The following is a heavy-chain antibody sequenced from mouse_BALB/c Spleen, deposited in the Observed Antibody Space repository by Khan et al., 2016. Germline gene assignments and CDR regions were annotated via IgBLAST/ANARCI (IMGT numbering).Heavy chain of an antibody. D-gene: IGHD2-1*01. CDR2: ISSGGSYS. Sequence: EVQLQESGGDLVKPGGSLKLSCAASGFTFSSYGMSWVRQTPDKRLEWVATISSGGSYSYYPDSVKGRFTISRDNAKNTLYLQMSSLKSEDTAMYYCARQSYGNYWFAYWGQGTLVTVSA. CDR3: ARQSYGNYWFAY. J-gene: IGHJ3*01. V-gene: IGHV5-6*01. CDR1: GFTFSSYG.